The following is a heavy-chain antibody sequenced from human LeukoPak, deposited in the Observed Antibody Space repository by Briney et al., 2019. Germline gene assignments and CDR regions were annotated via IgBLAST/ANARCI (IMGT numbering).Heavy chain of an antibody. CDR2: IYPGDSDT. V-gene: IGHV5-51*01. J-gene: IGHJ4*01. CDR1: GYSFTSYW. D-gene: IGHD6-19*01. Sequence: GESLKISCKGSGYSFTSYWIGWVRQMPGKGLEWMGIIYPGDSDTGYSPSFQGQVTISADKSISTAYLQWSSLKASDTAMYYCARSRYSSGWYTPPFDYWGQGTLVTVSS. CDR3: ARSRYSSGWYTPPFDY.